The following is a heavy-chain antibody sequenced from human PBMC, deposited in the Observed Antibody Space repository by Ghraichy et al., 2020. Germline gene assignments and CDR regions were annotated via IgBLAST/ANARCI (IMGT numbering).Heavy chain of an antibody. CDR2: LGIAGDT. V-gene: IGHV3-13*01. Sequence: GESLNISCAASGFTFSGYDMHWIRQRPGSGLEWVAALGIAGDTYFAGSVKGRFTLSRENAQNSVFLQMNGLRVGDTALYFCTRDLYGMDFWGLGTTVTVS. D-gene: IGHD2-15*01. J-gene: IGHJ6*02. CDR1: GFTFSGYD. CDR3: TRDLYGMDF.